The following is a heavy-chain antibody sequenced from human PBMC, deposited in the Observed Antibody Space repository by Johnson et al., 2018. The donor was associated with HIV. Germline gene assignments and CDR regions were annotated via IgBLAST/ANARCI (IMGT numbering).Heavy chain of an antibody. CDR3: ASPRWRYYYDSSGYRDAFDI. Sequence: VQLVESGGGFVQPGGSLRLSCAASGFTFSTYVMHWVRQAPGKGLEYVSTITTNGDSTYYASSVRGRFTIYRDNSENTLYLQMGSLRAEDTAVYYCASPRWRYYYDSSGYRDAFDIWGQGTMVTVSS. CDR2: ITTNGDST. J-gene: IGHJ3*02. V-gene: IGHV3-64*01. CDR1: GFTFSTYV. D-gene: IGHD3-22*01.